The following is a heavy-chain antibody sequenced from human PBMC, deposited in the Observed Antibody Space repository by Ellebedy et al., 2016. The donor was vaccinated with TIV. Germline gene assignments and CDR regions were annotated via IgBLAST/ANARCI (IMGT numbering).Heavy chain of an antibody. CDR2: ISGSGRST. J-gene: IGHJ4*02. Sequence: GESLKISCAASGFTFSTSAMSWVRQAPGKGLEWVSVISGSGRSTSSADSVKGRFTISRDNSKNTLYLQMNSLRAEDTAVYYCARLWSDRVVYDFWSGYYPYYFDYWGQGTLVTVSS. CDR3: ARLWSDRVVYDFWSGYYPYYFDY. CDR1: GFTFSTSA. V-gene: IGHV3-23*01. D-gene: IGHD3-3*01.